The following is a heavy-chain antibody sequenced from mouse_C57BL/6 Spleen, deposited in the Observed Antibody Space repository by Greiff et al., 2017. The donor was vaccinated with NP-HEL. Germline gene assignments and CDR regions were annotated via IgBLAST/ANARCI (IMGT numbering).Heavy chain of an antibody. J-gene: IGHJ4*01. D-gene: IGHD2-4*01. CDR1: GYTFTSYW. V-gene: IGHV1-72*01. Sequence: QVQLQQPGAELVKPGASVKLSCKASGYTFTSYWMHWVKQRPGRGLEWIGRIDPNSGGPRYNEKFKSKATLTVDKPSSTAYMQLSSLTSEDSAVYYCARGGNDYERYYYAMDYWGQGTSVTVSS. CDR3: ARGGNDYERYYYAMDY. CDR2: IDPNSGGP.